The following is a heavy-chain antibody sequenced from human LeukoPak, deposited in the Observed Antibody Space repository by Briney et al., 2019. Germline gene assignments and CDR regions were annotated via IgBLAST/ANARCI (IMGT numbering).Heavy chain of an antibody. Sequence: SETLSLTCTVSGGSINSYYWSWVRQFPGKGQEWVGYISYSGSTNYNPSLKSRVTISVDTSKTQFSLKLSSVTAADTAVYYCARDPTSRSSAFDIWGQGTMVTVSS. V-gene: IGHV4-59*01. J-gene: IGHJ3*02. CDR3: ARDPTSRSSAFDI. CDR2: ISYSGST. CDR1: GGSINSYY.